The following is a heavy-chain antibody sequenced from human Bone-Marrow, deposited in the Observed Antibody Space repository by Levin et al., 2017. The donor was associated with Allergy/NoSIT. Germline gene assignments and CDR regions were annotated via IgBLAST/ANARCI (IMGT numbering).Heavy chain of an antibody. Sequence: PGGSLRLSCVASGFDISYYSMSWVRQAPGKGLEWVSTITSSSNGIIYADSMRGRFTISRDNAKNSLYLQMNSLRAEDTAVYYCARDSGAWSRDFWGQGTLVTVSS. D-gene: IGHD6-19*01. CDR2: ITSSSNGI. CDR3: ARDSGAWSRDF. CDR1: GFDISYYS. V-gene: IGHV3-48*04. J-gene: IGHJ4*02.